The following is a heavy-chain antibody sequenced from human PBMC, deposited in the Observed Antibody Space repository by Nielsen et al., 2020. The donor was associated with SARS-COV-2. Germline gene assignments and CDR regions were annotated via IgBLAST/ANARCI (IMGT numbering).Heavy chain of an antibody. J-gene: IGHJ6*02. CDR1: GGSIESYEHY. CDR2: IYYTGST. V-gene: IGHV4-30-4*01. Sequence: SETLSLTCSVSGGSIESYEHYWSWIRQSPGKGLEWIGYIYYTGSTYYNPSLKSRVTISVDTSKNQFSLKLSSVTAADTAVYYCARDPLSHQAGMDVWGQGTTVTVSS. CDR3: ARDPLSHQAGMDV.